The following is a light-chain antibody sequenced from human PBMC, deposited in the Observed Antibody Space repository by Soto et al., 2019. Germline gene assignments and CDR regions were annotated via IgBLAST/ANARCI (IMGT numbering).Light chain of an antibody. V-gene: IGKV3-20*01. CDR1: QSVSSSY. CDR3: QQFGNSPYT. J-gene: IGKJ2*01. Sequence: EIVLTQSPGTLSLSPGERATLSCRASQSVSSSYLAWYQQKPGQTPRLLIYGASSRATGIPDRFSGSGSGTDFTLTISRLEPEDFALYYGQQFGNSPYTFGQGTKLDIK. CDR2: GAS.